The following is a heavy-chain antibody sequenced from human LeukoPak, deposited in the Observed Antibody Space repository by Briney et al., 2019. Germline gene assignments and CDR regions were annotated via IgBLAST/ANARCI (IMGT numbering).Heavy chain of an antibody. CDR3: ARDHGDYYFAY. D-gene: IGHD4-17*01. Sequence: SETLSLTCTVSGGSITSSDYYWGWIRQPPGKGLEWIGSIYYSGNTYYNPSLKSRVTISVDTSKNQFSLKLSSVTAADTAAYYCARDHGDYYFAYWGQGTLVTVSS. CDR2: IYYSGNT. J-gene: IGHJ4*02. V-gene: IGHV4-39*07. CDR1: GGSITSSDYY.